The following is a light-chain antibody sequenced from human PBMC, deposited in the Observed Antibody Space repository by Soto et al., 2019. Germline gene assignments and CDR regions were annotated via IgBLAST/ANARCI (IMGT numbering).Light chain of an antibody. J-gene: IGKJ1*01. CDR2: KAS. CDR1: QSIISW. CDR3: QPYSTYEGT. Sequence: DIQMTQSPSTLSASVGDRVTITCRASQSIISWLAWYQQKPGKAPKLLIYKASNLESGVPSRFSGSGYGTEFTLTINSLQPDDFATYYCQPYSTYEGTFGRGTKVEVK. V-gene: IGKV1-5*03.